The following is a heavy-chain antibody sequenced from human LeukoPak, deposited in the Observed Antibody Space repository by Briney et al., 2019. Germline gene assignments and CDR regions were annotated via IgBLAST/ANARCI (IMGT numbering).Heavy chain of an antibody. CDR3: AKPYYYGSRSYMDY. CDR2: ISYDGSNT. D-gene: IGHD3-10*01. CDR1: GFTFSGYG. V-gene: IGHV3-30*18. J-gene: IGHJ4*02. Sequence: TGRSLRLSCAASGFTFSGYGMHWVRQAPGKGLEWVAVISYDGSNTYYADSVKGRFTISRDNSKNMLYLQMNSLRAEDTAVYYCAKPYYYGSRSYMDYWGQGTLVTVSS.